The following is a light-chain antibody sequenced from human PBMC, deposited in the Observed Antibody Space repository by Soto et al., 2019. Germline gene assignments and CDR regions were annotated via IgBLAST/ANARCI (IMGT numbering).Light chain of an antibody. V-gene: IGLV2-14*01. J-gene: IGLJ2*01. Sequence: QSALTQPASVSGSPGQSITISCTGTSSDVGGYDYVSWYQRHPGKAPELMIFEVSNRPSGVSDRFSGSKSGNTASLTISGLQAEDEADYYCSSYTTSPTLVVFGGGTKLTVL. CDR3: SSYTTSPTLVV. CDR2: EVS. CDR1: SSDVGGYDY.